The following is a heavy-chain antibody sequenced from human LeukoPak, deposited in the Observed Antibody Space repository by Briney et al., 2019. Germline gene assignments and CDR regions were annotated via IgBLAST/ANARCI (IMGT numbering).Heavy chain of an antibody. D-gene: IGHD3-10*01. CDR1: GFTFSTSA. CDR2: ISGSGDSTNYA. J-gene: IGHJ4*02. V-gene: IGHV3-23*01. CDR3: AKDPGVYGSGNYPTYFDY. Sequence: GGSLRLSCAASGFTFSTSAMSWVRQAPGKVLEWMSCISGSGDSTNYAHYADSVKGRFTISRDNSKNPLNLQMTSLRAEDTAIYYCAKDPGVYGSGNYPTYFDYWGQGTLVTVSS.